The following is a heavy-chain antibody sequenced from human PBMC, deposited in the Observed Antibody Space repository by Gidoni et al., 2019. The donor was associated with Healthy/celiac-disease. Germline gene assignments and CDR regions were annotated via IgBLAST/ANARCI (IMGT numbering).Heavy chain of an antibody. CDR2: IYYSGST. J-gene: IGHJ4*02. CDR3: ARDVGNGLDY. D-gene: IGHD2-8*01. Sequence: QVQLQESGPGLVKPSETLSLTCTVPGGSISSYYWSWIRQPPGKGLEWIGYIYYSGSTNYNPSLKSRVTISVDTSKNQFSLKLSSVTAADTAVYYCARDVGNGLDYWGQGTLVTVSS. V-gene: IGHV4-59*01. CDR1: GGSISSYY.